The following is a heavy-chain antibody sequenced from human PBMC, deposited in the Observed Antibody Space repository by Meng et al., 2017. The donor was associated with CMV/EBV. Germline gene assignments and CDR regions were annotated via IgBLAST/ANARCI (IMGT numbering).Heavy chain of an antibody. V-gene: IGHV1-46*01. CDR1: GFTFTNYY. J-gene: IGHJ4*02. CDR2: INPSDRST. CDR3: ARDVHYTTSSGRYYFDY. Sequence: ASVKVSCKTSGFTFTNYYIHWVRQAPGHGLEWMAMINPSDRSTNYAQNFQGRVAMTSDTSTNTVYMELSSLRSEDTAVYSCARDVHYTTSSGRYYFDYWGQGTLVTVSS. D-gene: IGHD6-6*01.